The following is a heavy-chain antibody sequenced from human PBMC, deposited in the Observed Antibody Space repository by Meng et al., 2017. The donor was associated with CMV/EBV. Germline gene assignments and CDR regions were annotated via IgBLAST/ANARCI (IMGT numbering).Heavy chain of an antibody. Sequence: GSLRLSCAVYGGSFSGYYWSWIRQPPGKGLEWIGEINHSGSTNYNPSLKSRVTISVDTSKNQFSLKLSSVTAADTAVYYCARGLRFLEWSPPRAPTRYGMDVWGQGTTVTVSS. CDR2: INHSGST. J-gene: IGHJ6*02. CDR1: GGSFSGYY. V-gene: IGHV4-34*01. CDR3: ARGLRFLEWSPPRAPTRYGMDV. D-gene: IGHD3-3*01.